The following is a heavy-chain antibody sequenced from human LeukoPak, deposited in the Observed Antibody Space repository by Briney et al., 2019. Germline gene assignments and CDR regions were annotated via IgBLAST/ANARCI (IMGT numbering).Heavy chain of an antibody. CDR2: ISYDGSNK. Sequence: GGSLRLSCAASGLTFSSYGMHWVRQAPGKGLEWVAVISYDGSNKYYADSVKGRFTISRDNSKNTLYLQMNSLRAEDTAVYYCARDREDSSGYKNWGQGTLVTVSS. CDR1: GLTFSSYG. CDR3: ARDREDSSGYKN. J-gene: IGHJ4*02. V-gene: IGHV3-30*03. D-gene: IGHD3-22*01.